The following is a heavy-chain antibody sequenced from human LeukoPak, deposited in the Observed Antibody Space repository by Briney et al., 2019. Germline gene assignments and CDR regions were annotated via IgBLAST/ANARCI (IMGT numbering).Heavy chain of an antibody. CDR1: GFTFSSYS. V-gene: IGHV3-21*01. CDR3: ARDGSEWSNWGKDY. Sequence: TSGGSLRLSCAASGFTFSSYSMNWVRQAPGKGLEWVSSISSSSYIYYADSVKGRFTISRDNAKDSLYLQMNSLRAEDTAVYYCARDGSEWSNWGKDYWGQGTLVTVSS. CDR2: ISSSSYI. J-gene: IGHJ4*02. D-gene: IGHD3-16*01.